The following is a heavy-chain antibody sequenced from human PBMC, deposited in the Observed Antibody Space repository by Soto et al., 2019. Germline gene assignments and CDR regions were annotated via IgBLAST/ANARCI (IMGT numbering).Heavy chain of an antibody. CDR2: ISGSGGST. Sequence: PGGSLRLSCAASGFTFSSYAMSWVRQAPGKGLEWVSAISGSGGSTYYADSVKGRFTISRDNSKNTLYLQMNSLRAEDTAVYYCAKDLDDYYDSSGYSPPGGGQGTLVTVSS. V-gene: IGHV3-23*01. D-gene: IGHD3-22*01. CDR1: GFTFSSYA. J-gene: IGHJ4*02. CDR3: AKDLDDYYDSSGYSPPG.